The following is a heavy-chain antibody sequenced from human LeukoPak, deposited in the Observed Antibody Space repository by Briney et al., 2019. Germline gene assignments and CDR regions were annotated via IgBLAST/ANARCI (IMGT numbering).Heavy chain of an antibody. D-gene: IGHD3-3*02. Sequence: SETLSLTCTVSGYSISSGYYWGWIRQPPGKGLEWIGSIYHSGSTYYNPSLKSRVTISVGTSKNQFSLKLSSVTAADTAVYYCARDHFDYYMDVWGKGTTVTVSS. CDR2: IYHSGST. V-gene: IGHV4-38-2*02. CDR3: ARDHFDYYMDV. J-gene: IGHJ6*03. CDR1: GYSISSGYY.